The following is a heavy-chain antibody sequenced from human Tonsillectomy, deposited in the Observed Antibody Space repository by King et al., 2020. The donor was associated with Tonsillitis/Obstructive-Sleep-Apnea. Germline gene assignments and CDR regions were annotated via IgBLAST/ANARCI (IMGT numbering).Heavy chain of an antibody. V-gene: IGHV3-43*01. CDR1: GFTFDDYT. CDR2: ITWDGAST. J-gene: IGHJ3*02. CDR3: AKDTRFGETTFEI. Sequence: VQLVESGGVVVQPEGSLRLSCAASGFTFDDYTMHWVRHAPGKGLEWVSLITWDGASTYYADSVKGRFTISRDNFKNSLYLQMNSLRTEDTALYYCAKDTRFGETTFEIWGQGTMVTVSS. D-gene: IGHD3-10*01.